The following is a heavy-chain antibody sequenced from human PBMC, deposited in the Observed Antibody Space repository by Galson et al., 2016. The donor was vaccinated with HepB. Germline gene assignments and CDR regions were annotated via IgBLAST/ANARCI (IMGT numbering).Heavy chain of an antibody. CDR1: GGSTSNSY. Sequence: SETLSLTCTASGGSTSNSYWSWISWIRQPPGKGLEWIGYLYHTGTTNYNPSLNSRVTMSMDTSKNQFSLKLSSVTAADTAVYYCVSGSDAYKTRYWDQGTLVIVSS. CDR3: VSGSDAYKTRY. D-gene: IGHD3-16*01. V-gene: IGHV4-59*01. CDR2: LYHTGTT. J-gene: IGHJ4*02.